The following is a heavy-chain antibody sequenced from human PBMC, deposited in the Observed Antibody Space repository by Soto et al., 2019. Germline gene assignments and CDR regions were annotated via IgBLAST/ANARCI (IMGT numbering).Heavy chain of an antibody. CDR2: ISSSSSYI. Sequence: EVQLVESGGGLVKPEGSLRLSCAASGFTFSSYSMNWVRQAPRKGLEWVSSISSSSSYIYYADSVKGRFTISRDNAKNSLYLQMNSLRAEDTAVYYCARDADTAMVPYGMDVWGQGTTVTVSS. D-gene: IGHD5-18*01. CDR3: ARDADTAMVPYGMDV. J-gene: IGHJ6*02. CDR1: GFTFSSYS. V-gene: IGHV3-21*01.